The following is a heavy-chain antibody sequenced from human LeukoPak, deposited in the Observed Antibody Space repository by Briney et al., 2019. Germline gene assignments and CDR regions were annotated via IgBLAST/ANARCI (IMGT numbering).Heavy chain of an antibody. J-gene: IGHJ4*02. CDR2: INWDGSST. CDR1: GFRFEEYG. Sequence: GGSLRLSCAASGFRFEEYGMSWVRQTPGKRLEWVSSINWDGSSTIYAESVKGRFTISRDNSKNTLYLQMNSLRAEDTAVYYCAKVTGYYYDSSGVDYFDYWGQGTLVTVSS. D-gene: IGHD3-22*01. V-gene: IGHV3-20*04. CDR3: AKVTGYYYDSSGVDYFDY.